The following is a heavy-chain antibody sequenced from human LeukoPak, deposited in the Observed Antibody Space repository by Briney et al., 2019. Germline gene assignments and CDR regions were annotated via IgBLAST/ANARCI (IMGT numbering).Heavy chain of an antibody. CDR2: IYHSGST. D-gene: IGHD5-18*01. CDR1: GGSISSGGYY. Sequence: SETLSLTCTVSGGSISSGGYYWSWIRQPPGKGLEWIGYIYHSGSTYYNPSLKSRVTISVDRSKNQFSLKLSSVTAADTAVYYCARTDGKQLPPRFWGQGTLVTVSS. V-gene: IGHV4-30-2*01. CDR3: ARTDGKQLPPRF. J-gene: IGHJ4*02.